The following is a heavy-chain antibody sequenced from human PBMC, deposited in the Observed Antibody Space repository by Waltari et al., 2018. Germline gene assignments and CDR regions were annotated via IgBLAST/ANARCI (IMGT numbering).Heavy chain of an antibody. CDR2: IYYSGST. CDR1: GGSISSHY. CDR3: ACTSGDYYYYMDV. J-gene: IGHJ6*03. V-gene: IGHV4-59*11. Sequence: QVQLQESGPGLVKPSETLSLTCTVSGGSISSHYWSWIRQPPGKGLEWIGYIYYSGSTNYNPSLKSRVTISVDTSKNQCSLKLSSVTAADTAVYYCACTSGDYYYYMDVWGKGTTVTVSS. D-gene: IGHD2-2*01.